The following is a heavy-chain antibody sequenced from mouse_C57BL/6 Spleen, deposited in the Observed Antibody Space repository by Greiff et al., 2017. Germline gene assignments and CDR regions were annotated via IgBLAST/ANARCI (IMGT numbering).Heavy chain of an antibody. Sequence: QVQLQQSGAELVRPGASVKMSCKASGYTFTSYGISWVKQRPGQGLEWIGEIYPRSGSTYYSEKFKGKATLTADTSSSTAYMGLRSLTSEVSAVYCCARRTGIYWYFDVWGTGTTVTVAS. V-gene: IGHV1-81*01. D-gene: IGHD4-1*01. J-gene: IGHJ1*03. CDR3: ARRTGIYWYFDV. CDR1: GYTFTSYG. CDR2: IYPRSGST.